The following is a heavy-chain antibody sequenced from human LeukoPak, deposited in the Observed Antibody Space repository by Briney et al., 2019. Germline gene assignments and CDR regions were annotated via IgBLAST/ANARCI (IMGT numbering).Heavy chain of an antibody. J-gene: IGHJ4*02. D-gene: IGHD6-13*01. CDR1: GYTFTGYY. CDR3: AREYSSTYYFDY. Sequence: ASVKVSCKASGYTFTGYYMHWVRQAPGQGLEWMGWISAYNGNTNYAQKLQGRVTMTTDTSTSTAYMELRSLRSDDTAVYYCAREYSSTYYFDYWGQGTLVTVSS. V-gene: IGHV1-18*04. CDR2: ISAYNGNT.